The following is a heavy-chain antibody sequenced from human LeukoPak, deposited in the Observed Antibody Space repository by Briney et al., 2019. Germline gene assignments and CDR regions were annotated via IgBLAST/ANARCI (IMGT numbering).Heavy chain of an antibody. D-gene: IGHD4-17*01. Sequence: GASVKVSCKASGGTFSSYAISWVRQAPGQGLEWMGGIIPIFGTANYAQKFQGRVTITTDESTSTAYMELSSLRSEDTAVYYCARTYGDYPGVLGYWGQGTLVTVSS. V-gene: IGHV1-69*05. CDR2: IIPIFGTA. J-gene: IGHJ4*02. CDR3: ARTYGDYPGVLGY. CDR1: GGTFSSYA.